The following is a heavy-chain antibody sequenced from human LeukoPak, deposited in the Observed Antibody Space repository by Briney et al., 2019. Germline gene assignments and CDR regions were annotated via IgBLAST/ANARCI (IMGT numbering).Heavy chain of an antibody. D-gene: IGHD3-10*01. CDR2: INHSGST. CDR1: GESFSGYY. CDR3: ARRGRGGTIDY. V-gene: IGHV4-34*01. J-gene: IGHJ4*02. Sequence: SETLSLTCAVSGESFSGYYWSWIRQPPGKGLEWIGEINHSGSTNYNPSLKSRVTISVDTSKNQFSLKLSSVTAADTAVYYCARRGRGGTIDYWGQGNLVTVSS.